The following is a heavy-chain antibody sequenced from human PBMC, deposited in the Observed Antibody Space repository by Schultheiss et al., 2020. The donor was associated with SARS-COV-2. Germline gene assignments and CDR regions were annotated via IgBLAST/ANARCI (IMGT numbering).Heavy chain of an antibody. J-gene: IGHJ6*03. CDR1: GGSISSSNW. Sequence: SETLSLTCAVSGGSISSSNWWSWVRQPPGKGLEWIGEIYHSGSTNYNPSLKSRVTISVDKSKNQFSLKLSSVTAADTAVYYCARGVPGVAGYYYYYYMDVWGKGTTVTVSS. CDR3: ARGVPGVAGYYYYYYMDV. CDR2: IYHSGST. V-gene: IGHV4-4*02. D-gene: IGHD6-19*01.